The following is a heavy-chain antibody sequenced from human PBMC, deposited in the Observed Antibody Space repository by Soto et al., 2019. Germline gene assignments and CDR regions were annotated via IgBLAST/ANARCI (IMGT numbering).Heavy chain of an antibody. D-gene: IGHD3-16*01. CDR1: GFTFSEYD. CDR2: ISYLGTRT. Sequence: QVQLVESGGGVVQPGMSLSLSCADSGFTFSEYDMHWARKLPGKGLEWVALISYLGTRTDYADSVRGGFTISRDNFKKTVSLQMESLRAEDSAVYFCARTDTGGTYFEFWGRGTLVTVSS. V-gene: IGHV3-33*08. J-gene: IGHJ4*02. CDR3: ARTDTGGTYFEF.